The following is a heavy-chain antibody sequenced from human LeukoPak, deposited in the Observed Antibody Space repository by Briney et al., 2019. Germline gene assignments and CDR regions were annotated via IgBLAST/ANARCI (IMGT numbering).Heavy chain of an antibody. CDR1: GLXVSKAW. J-gene: IGHJ4*02. CDR2: IKSKSDGGII. Sequence: GGSLRLSCAASGLXVSKAWISCVRQAPGGGLRWVGRIKSKSDGGIIDYGAPVKGRFTISTDDSKNTLYLQMNSLKTEDTAVYYCTTDRGIAVRPVFDSWGQGTLVTVSS. V-gene: IGHV3-15*01. CDR3: TTDRGIAVRPVFDS. D-gene: IGHD6-6*01.